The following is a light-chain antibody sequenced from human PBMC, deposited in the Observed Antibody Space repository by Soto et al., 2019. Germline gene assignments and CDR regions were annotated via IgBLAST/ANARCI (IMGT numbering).Light chain of an antibody. V-gene: IGKV2-28*01. CDR3: RQGLQALT. CDR1: QSLLHSNGYTY. J-gene: IGKJ5*01. Sequence: DIVMTQSPLSLPVTPGEPASISCRSSQSLLHSNGYTYLDWYRQKPGQSPQLLIYLGSNRASGVPDRFSGSGAGTDFTLKSSRVEPEEVGVSYFRQGLQALTFGRGTRREL. CDR2: LGS.